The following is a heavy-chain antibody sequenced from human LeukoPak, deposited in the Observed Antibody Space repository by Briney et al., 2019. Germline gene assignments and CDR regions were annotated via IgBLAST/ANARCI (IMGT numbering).Heavy chain of an antibody. D-gene: IGHD6-13*01. CDR3: ARSPREYSSSWYLPFDY. V-gene: IGHV1-2*02. Sequence: GASVKVSCKASGYTFTGYYMHWVRQAPGQGLEWMRWINPNSGGTNYAQKFQGRVAMTRDTSISTAYMELSRLRSDDTAVYYCARSPREYSSSWYLPFDYWGQGTLVTVSS. J-gene: IGHJ4*02. CDR1: GYTFTGYY. CDR2: INPNSGGT.